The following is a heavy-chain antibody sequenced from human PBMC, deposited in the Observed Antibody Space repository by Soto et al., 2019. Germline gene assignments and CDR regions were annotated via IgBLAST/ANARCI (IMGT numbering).Heavy chain of an antibody. CDR1: GYTFTSYG. CDR3: ARDTSGSYAGAFDI. D-gene: IGHD1-26*01. CDR2: ISAYNGNT. V-gene: IGHV1-18*01. Sequence: ASVKVSCKASGYTFTSYGISWVRQAPGQGLEWMGWISAYNGNTNYAQKLQGRVTMTTDTSTSTAYMELRSLRSDDTAVYYCARDTSGSYAGAFDIWGQGTMVTVSS. J-gene: IGHJ3*02.